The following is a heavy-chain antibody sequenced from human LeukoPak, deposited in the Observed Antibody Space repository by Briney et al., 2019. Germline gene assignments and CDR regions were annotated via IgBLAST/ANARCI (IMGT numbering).Heavy chain of an antibody. CDR1: GGSISSYY. D-gene: IGHD3-16*02. J-gene: IGHJ5*02. Sequence: PSETLSLTCTVSGGSISSYYWSWIRQPPGKGLEWIGYIYYSGSTNYNPSLKSRVTISVDTSKNQFSLKLSSVTAADTAVYYCARLGFTFGGVIVSGWFDPWGQGTLVTVSS. CDR3: ARLGFTFGGVIVSGWFDP. V-gene: IGHV4-59*08. CDR2: IYYSGST.